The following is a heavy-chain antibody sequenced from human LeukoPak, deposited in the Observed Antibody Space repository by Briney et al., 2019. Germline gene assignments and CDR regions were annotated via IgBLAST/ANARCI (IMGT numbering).Heavy chain of an antibody. CDR3: ARGLLWFGDPPIDY. Sequence: ASVKVSCKASGYTFTSYGISWVRQATGQGLEWMGWMNPNSGNTGYAQKFQGRVTMTRNTSISTAYMGLSSLRSEDTAVYYCARGLLWFGDPPIDYWSQGTLVTVSS. CDR2: MNPNSGNT. CDR1: GYTFTSYG. J-gene: IGHJ4*02. V-gene: IGHV1-8*02. D-gene: IGHD3-10*01.